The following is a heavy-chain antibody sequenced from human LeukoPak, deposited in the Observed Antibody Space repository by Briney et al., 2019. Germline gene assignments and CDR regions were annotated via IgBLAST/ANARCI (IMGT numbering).Heavy chain of an antibody. J-gene: IGHJ4*02. CDR1: GFTFSSHG. D-gene: IGHD3-22*01. CDR3: ARGSNYYDSSGYRYYFDY. V-gene: IGHV3-30*19. Sequence: GASLILSCAASGFTFSSHGMHWVRQAPGKGLEWVAVISYDGSNKYYADSVKGRFTISRDNSKNTLYLQMNSLRAEDTAVYYCARGSNYYDSSGYRYYFDYWGQGTLVTVSS. CDR2: ISYDGSNK.